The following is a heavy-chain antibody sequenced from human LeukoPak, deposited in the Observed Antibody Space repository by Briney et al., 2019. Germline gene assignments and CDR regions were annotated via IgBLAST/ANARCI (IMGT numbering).Heavy chain of an antibody. CDR1: GGSINSSSYY. V-gene: IGHV4-39*01. J-gene: IGHJ4*02. CDR3: ARYSSAYYYDSDY. Sequence: SETLSLTCTVSGGSINSSSYYWGWIRQPPGKGLEWIGSIYYSGRTYYNPSLKSRVTISVDTSKNQFSLKLSSVTAADTAVYFCARYSSAYYYDSDYWGQGTLVTVSS. D-gene: IGHD3-22*01. CDR2: IYYSGRT.